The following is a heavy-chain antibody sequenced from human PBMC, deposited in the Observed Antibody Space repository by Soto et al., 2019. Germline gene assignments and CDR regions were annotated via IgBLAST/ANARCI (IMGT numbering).Heavy chain of an antibody. CDR1: DDSINSDKYY. J-gene: IGHJ3*02. V-gene: IGHV4-39*07. CDR2: IYYRGNA. CDR3: AREKVCGGDCWDAFDI. D-gene: IGHD2-21*02. Sequence: PSETLSLTCSVSDDSINSDKYYWGWIRQPPGKGLEWIGNIYYRGNAYYNPSLQTRVTISVDTSKSQFSLKLSSVTAADTAVYYCAREKVCGGDCWDAFDIWGQGTMVTVSS.